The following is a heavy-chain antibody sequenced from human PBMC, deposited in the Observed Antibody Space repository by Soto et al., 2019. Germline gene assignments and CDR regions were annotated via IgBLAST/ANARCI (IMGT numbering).Heavy chain of an antibody. V-gene: IGHV4-30-2*01. D-gene: IGHD2-21*02. Sequence: SETLSLTCAVSGGSISSGGYSWSWIRQPPGKGLEWIGYIYHSGSTYYNPSLKSRVTISVDRSKNQFSLKLSSVTAADTAVYYCARDAIDTAGGALDYWGQGTLVTVSS. CDR3: ARDAIDTAGGALDY. CDR2: IYHSGST. CDR1: GGSISSGGYS. J-gene: IGHJ4*02.